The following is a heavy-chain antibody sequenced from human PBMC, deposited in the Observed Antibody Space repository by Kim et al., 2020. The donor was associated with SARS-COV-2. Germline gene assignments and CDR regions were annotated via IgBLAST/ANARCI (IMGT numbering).Heavy chain of an antibody. D-gene: IGHD7-27*01. V-gene: IGHV3-64D*06. Sequence: SVKGRFTIARDNSKNTLYLQMSSLRAEDTAVYYCVKALSGAYYYDYGMDVWGQGTTVTVSS. J-gene: IGHJ6*02. CDR3: VKALSGAYYYDYGMDV.